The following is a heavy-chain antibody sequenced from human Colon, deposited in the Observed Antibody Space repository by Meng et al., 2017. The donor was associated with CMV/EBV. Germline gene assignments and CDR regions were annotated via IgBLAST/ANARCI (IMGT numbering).Heavy chain of an antibody. D-gene: IGHD3-10*01. V-gene: IGHV4-4*07. CDR1: GGPISTYY. J-gene: IGHJ4*02. Sequence: GPRMVKPSAPLYVHCTACGGPISTYYWSWSRQPAGEGLEWLGRISTNRNTNYNPSLKSRVTMSIDTSKNQLSLNIRSVTAADTAVYYCARDSNLSGLAYWGQGTLVTVSS. CDR2: ISTNRNT. CDR3: ARDSNLSGLAY.